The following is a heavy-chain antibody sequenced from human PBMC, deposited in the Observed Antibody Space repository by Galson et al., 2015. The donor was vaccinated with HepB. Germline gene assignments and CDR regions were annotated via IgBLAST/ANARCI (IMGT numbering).Heavy chain of an antibody. CDR1: GFTFSSYS. V-gene: IGHV3-21*01. J-gene: IGHJ4*02. CDR2: ISSSSSYI. Sequence: SLRLSCAASGFTFSSYSMSWVRQAPGKGLEWVSSISSSSSYIYYADSVKGRFTISRDNAKNSLYLQMNSLRAEDTAVYYCAREPKRRGFGGLSWDYDYWGQGTLVTVSS. CDR3: AREPKRRGFGGLSWDYDY. D-gene: IGHD3-16*01.